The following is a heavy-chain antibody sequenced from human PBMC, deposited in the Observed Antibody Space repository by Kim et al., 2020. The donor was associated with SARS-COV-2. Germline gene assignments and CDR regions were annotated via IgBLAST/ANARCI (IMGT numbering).Heavy chain of an antibody. J-gene: IGHJ4*02. D-gene: IGHD1-1*01. CDR1: GYRFTSYW. CDR2: IYPGDSDT. Sequence: GESLKISCKGSGYRFTSYWIGWVRQMPGKGLEWMAIIYPGDSDTRYSPSFQGQVTISVDKSISTAYLQWSSLTASDSAIYYCATQPADNNWFYWGQGTLVTVSS. CDR3: ATQPADNNWFY. V-gene: IGHV5-51*01.